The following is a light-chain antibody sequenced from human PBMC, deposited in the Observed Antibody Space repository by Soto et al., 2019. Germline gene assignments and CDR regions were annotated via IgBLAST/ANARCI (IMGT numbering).Light chain of an antibody. J-gene: IGLJ2*01. Sequence: QSVLTQPPSASGTPGQGVTISCSGSGSNIGSNAVNWYQQLPGTAPKLLIYNNNQRPSGVPDRFSGSKSGTSVSLAISGLQSEDEADYYCAAWDDSLNGFVVFGGGTKVTVL. CDR2: NNN. CDR1: GSNIGSNA. V-gene: IGLV1-44*01. CDR3: AAWDDSLNGFVV.